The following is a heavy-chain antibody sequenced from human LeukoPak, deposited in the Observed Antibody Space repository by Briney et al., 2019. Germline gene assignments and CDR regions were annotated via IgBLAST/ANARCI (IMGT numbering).Heavy chain of an antibody. CDR3: ASPSHCSSTSCLEFDY. Sequence: ASVKVSCKASGYTFTSYGISWVRQAPGQGPEWMGWISAYNGNTNYAQKLQSGVTMTTDTSTSTAYMELRSLRSADTAVYYCASPSHCSSTSCLEFDYWGQGTLVTVSS. CDR1: GYTFTSYG. CDR2: ISAYNGNT. J-gene: IGHJ4*02. V-gene: IGHV1-18*01. D-gene: IGHD2-2*01.